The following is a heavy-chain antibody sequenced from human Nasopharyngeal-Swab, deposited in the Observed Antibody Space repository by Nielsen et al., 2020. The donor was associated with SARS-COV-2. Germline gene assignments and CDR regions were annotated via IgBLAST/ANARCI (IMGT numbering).Heavy chain of an antibody. Sequence: GGSLRLSCAASGFSFSTYWMHWVRQVPGKGLVWLSQINRDGSNITYADPVKGRFTISRDNSKSTLYLQMNSLKDEDTAVYYCVRGYDYWGQGTLVTVSS. J-gene: IGHJ4*02. CDR2: INRDGSNI. V-gene: IGHV3-74*01. CDR1: GFSFSTYW. CDR3: VRGYDY.